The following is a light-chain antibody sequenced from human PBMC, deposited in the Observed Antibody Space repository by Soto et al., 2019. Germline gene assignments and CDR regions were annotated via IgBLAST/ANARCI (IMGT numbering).Light chain of an antibody. CDR2: GAS. Sequence: EIVLTQSPGSLSLSLGERATLSCRASQSVDSAFFAWYQQKPGQPPRLLMYGASRRATGIPDRFSGSGSGTDFXLTISRLEPEDFAVYYCQQYASSLTFGQGTKVEI. CDR3: QQYASSLT. CDR1: QSVDSAF. J-gene: IGKJ1*01. V-gene: IGKV3-20*01.